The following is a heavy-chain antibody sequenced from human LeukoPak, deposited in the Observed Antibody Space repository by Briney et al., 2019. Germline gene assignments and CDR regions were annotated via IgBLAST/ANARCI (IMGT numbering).Heavy chain of an antibody. CDR3: VKDKYSDGFFDY. V-gene: IGHV3-74*01. CDR1: GFSFTSYW. CDR2: LNTDGSIT. J-gene: IGHJ5*01. Sequence: QSGGSLRLSCAASGFSFTSYWMHWVRQAPGKGLVWVSRLNTDGSITNYADSVRGRFTISRDNNKDSLYLQMNSLRVDDTAFYYCVKDKYSDGFFDYWGHGTLVTVSS. D-gene: IGHD5-12*01.